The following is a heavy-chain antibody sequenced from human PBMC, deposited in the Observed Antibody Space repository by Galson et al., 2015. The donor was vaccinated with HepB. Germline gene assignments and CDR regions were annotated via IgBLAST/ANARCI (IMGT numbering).Heavy chain of an antibody. CDR1: GFTFSSYA. CDR2: ISYDGSNK. CDR3: ARDITMVRGVVDS. V-gene: IGHV3-30*04. D-gene: IGHD3-10*01. Sequence: SLRLSCAASGFTFSSYAMHWVRQAPGKGLEWVAVISYDGSNKYYADSVKGRFTMTTDTSTSTAYMELRSLRSDDTAVYYCARDITMVRGVVDSWGQGTLVTVSS. J-gene: IGHJ4*02.